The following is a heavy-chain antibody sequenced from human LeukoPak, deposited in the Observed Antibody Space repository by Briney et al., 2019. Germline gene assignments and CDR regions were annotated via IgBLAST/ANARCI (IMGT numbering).Heavy chain of an antibody. Sequence: ASVKVSCKASGYTFTSYAMNWVRQAPGQGLEWMGWINTNTGNPTYAQGFTGRFVFSLDTSVSTAYLQISSLKAEDTAVYYCARGEIFGVVINWFDPWGQGTLVTVSS. D-gene: IGHD3-3*01. CDR3: ARGEIFGVVINWFDP. J-gene: IGHJ5*02. CDR2: INTNTGNP. CDR1: GYTFTSYA. V-gene: IGHV7-4-1*02.